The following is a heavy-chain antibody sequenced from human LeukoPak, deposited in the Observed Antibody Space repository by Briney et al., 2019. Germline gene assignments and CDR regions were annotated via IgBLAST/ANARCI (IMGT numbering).Heavy chain of an antibody. CDR1: GFTFSSFW. D-gene: IGHD5-24*01. CDR2: IKLNGGGK. V-gene: IGHV3-7*01. CDR3: ARDADGRFDS. Sequence: GSLRLSCAASGFTFSSFWMNWVRQPPGKGLEWVAHIKLNGGGKDYAGSVKGRFTISRDDAKNSVYLEINSLRAEDTAVYYCARDADGRFDSWGQGTLVTVSS. J-gene: IGHJ4*02.